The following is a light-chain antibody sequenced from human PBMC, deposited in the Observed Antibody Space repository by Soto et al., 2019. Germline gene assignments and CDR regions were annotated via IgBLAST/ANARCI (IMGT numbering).Light chain of an antibody. Sequence: QSVLTQPPSASGTPGQRVTISCSGSRSNIGSNNVHWYQQLPGTAPKLLIYSNDKRPSGVPDRFPGSKSGTSASLAITGLQSEDEADYYCAAWDDSLNGVYVFGPGTKVTVL. CDR2: SND. CDR3: AAWDDSLNGVYV. V-gene: IGLV1-44*01. J-gene: IGLJ1*01. CDR1: RSNIGSNN.